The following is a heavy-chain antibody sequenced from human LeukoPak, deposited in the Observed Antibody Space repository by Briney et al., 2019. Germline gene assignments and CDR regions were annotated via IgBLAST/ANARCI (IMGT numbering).Heavy chain of an antibody. V-gene: IGHV3-23*01. CDR3: AKSPTVMEAPGPTSQYYYYGMDV. D-gene: IGHD4-17*01. CDR1: GYTFSICS. J-gene: IGHJ6*02. Sequence: GGSPRLSCAASGYTFSICSMSWVRQAPGKGLEGVSAISGSWCSTYYADSVKGRFTISTDNSQNTLSLQMTSLTAEDTAVYYCAKSPTVMEAPGPTSQYYYYGMDVWGQGTPVTVSS. CDR2: ISGSWCST.